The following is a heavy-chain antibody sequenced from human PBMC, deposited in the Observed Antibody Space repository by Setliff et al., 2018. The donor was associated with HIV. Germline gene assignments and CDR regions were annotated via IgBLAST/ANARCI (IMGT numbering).Heavy chain of an antibody. V-gene: IGHV3-23*01. Sequence: GGSLRLSCVASGFMFINYRMHWVRQAPGKGLEWVSGISDSGGSTDYADSVKGRFTISRDNSKNTLFLQMNSLRAEDTAVYFCAKRWGYSYARAFDTWGQGTMVTVSS. CDR3: AKRWGYSYARAFDT. CDR2: ISDSGGST. CDR1: GFMFINYR. J-gene: IGHJ3*02. D-gene: IGHD5-18*01.